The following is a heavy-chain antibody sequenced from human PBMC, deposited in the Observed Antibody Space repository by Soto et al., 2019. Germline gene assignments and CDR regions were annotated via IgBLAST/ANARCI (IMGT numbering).Heavy chain of an antibody. Sequence: ASVKVSCKASGYTFTSYDINWVRQATGQGLEWMGWMNPNSGNTGYAQKFQGRVTMTRNTSISTAYMELSSLRSEDTAVYYCARSQRGPTWFDYRGQGTLVTVSS. J-gene: IGHJ4*02. CDR1: GYTFTSYD. D-gene: IGHD1-1*01. CDR2: MNPNSGNT. CDR3: ARSQRGPTWFDY. V-gene: IGHV1-8*01.